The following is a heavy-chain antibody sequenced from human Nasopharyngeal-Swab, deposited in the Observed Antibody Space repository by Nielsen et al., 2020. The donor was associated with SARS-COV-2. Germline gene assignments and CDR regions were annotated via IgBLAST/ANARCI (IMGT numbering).Heavy chain of an antibody. Sequence: ASVKVSCKVSGYTLTELSMHWVRQAPGKGLEWVGGFDPEDGETIYAQKFQGRVTMTRDTSTSTVYMELSSLRSEDTAVYYCARGGWGAIDYWGQGTLVTVSS. CDR2: FDPEDGET. J-gene: IGHJ4*02. V-gene: IGHV1-24*01. CDR1: GYTLTELS. CDR3: ARGGWGAIDY. D-gene: IGHD3-16*01.